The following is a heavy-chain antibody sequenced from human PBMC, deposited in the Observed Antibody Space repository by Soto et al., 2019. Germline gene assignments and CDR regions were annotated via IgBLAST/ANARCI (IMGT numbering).Heavy chain of an antibody. CDR2: IYWDDDK. CDR1: GFSLSTSGVG. V-gene: IGHV2-5*02. CDR3: AHSRIPNWGSRGAFDY. Sequence: QITLKESGPTLVKPTQTLTLTCTFSGFSLSTSGVGVGWIRQPPGKALEWLALIYWDDDKRYSPSLKSRLTITXXTXKXXVVLTMTNMDPVDTATYYCAHSRIPNWGSRGAFDYWGQGTLVTVSS. D-gene: IGHD7-27*01. J-gene: IGHJ4*02.